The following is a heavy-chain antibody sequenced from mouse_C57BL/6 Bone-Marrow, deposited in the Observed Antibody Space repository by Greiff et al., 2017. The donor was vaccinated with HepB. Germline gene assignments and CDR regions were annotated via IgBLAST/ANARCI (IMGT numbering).Heavy chain of an antibody. CDR3: ARDDYGSSHWYFDV. Sequence: EVQRVESGPGLVKPSQSLSLTCSVTGYSITSGYYWNWIRQFPGNKLEWMGYISYDGSNNYNPSLKNRISITRDTSKNQFFLKLNSVTTEDTATYYRARDDYGSSHWYFDVWGTGTTVTVSS. V-gene: IGHV3-6*01. CDR1: GYSITSGYY. J-gene: IGHJ1*03. D-gene: IGHD1-1*01. CDR2: ISYDGSN.